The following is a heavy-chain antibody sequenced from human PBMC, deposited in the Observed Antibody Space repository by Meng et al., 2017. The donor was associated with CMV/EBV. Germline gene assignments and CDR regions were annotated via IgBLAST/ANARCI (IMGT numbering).Heavy chain of an antibody. Sequence: GESLKISCAASGFTFGSYWMHWVRQAPGKGLVWVSRINSDGSSTSYADSVKGRFTISRDNAKNTLYLQMNSLRAEDTAVYYCAREPRGITGPYGMDVWGQGTTVTVSS. CDR1: GFTFGSYW. V-gene: IGHV3-74*01. D-gene: IGHD1-20*01. CDR3: AREPRGITGPYGMDV. J-gene: IGHJ6*02. CDR2: INSDGSST.